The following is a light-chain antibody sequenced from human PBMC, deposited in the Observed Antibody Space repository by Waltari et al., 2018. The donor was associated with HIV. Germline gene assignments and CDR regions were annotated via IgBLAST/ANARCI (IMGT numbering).Light chain of an antibody. V-gene: IGLV2-11*01. CDR1: SSDVGGYNY. CDR3: CSYAGSYV. J-gene: IGLJ2*01. CDR2: DVS. Sequence: QSALTQPRSVSGSPGQSVTISCTGTSSDVGGYNYVSWYQQHPGKAPKLMIYDVSNRPSGVPDRFSGSKSGNTASLTISGLQAEDEADYYCCSYAGSYVFGGGTKLTVL.